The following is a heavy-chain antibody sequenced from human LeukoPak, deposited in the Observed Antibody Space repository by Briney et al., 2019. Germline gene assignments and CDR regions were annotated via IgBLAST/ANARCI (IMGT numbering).Heavy chain of an antibody. Sequence: GGSLRLSCAASGFTFIDYDMHWVRQVIGKGLEWVSAIGIRGDTHYSGSVKGRFTISRENAESSLYLQMNSLRAEDTAVYYCVRGGIQVSGIDEFDYWGQGTLVTVSS. CDR3: VRGGIQVSGIDEFDY. J-gene: IGHJ4*02. CDR2: IGIRGDT. V-gene: IGHV3-13*01. CDR1: GFTFIDYD. D-gene: IGHD6-19*01.